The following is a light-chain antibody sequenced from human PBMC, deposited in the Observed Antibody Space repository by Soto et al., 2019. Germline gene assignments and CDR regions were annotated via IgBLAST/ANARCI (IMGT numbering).Light chain of an antibody. CDR1: QTVSSNN. CDR2: GAS. V-gene: IGKV3-20*01. CDR3: QQYGSSPFT. J-gene: IGKJ3*01. Sequence: DIVLTQSPGTLSLSPGERATLSCRASQTVSSNNLAWYQQKRGQAPRLLIYGASIRAAAIPDRFRGSGSGTDFTLTISSLAPEDFAVYYCQQYGSSPFTFGPGTAVDIK.